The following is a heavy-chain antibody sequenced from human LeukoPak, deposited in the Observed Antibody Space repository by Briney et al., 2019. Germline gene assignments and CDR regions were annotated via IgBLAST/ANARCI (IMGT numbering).Heavy chain of an antibody. CDR1: GGSISSYY. CDR2: IYYSGST. J-gene: IGHJ6*03. D-gene: IGHD5-12*01. Sequence: KPSETLSLTCTASGGSISSYYWSWIRQPPGKGLEWIGYIYYSGSTNYNPSLKSRVTISVDTSKNQFSLKLSSVTAADTAVYYCARQPPGVAINYYYYYMDVWGKGTTVTVSS. V-gene: IGHV4-59*12. CDR3: ARQPPGVAINYYYYYMDV.